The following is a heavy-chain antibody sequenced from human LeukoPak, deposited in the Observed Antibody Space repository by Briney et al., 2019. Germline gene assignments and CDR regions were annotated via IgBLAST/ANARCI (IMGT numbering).Heavy chain of an antibody. V-gene: IGHV4-4*07. CDR2: IYTSGST. CDR1: GGSISSYY. Sequence: SETLSLTCTVSGGSISSYYWSWIRQPAGKGLEWIGRIYTSGSTNYNPSLKSRVTISVDTSKNQFSLKLSSVTAADTAVYYCARGDYDSSGYYSVDYWGQGTLVTVSS. D-gene: IGHD3-22*01. J-gene: IGHJ4*02. CDR3: ARGDYDSSGYYSVDY.